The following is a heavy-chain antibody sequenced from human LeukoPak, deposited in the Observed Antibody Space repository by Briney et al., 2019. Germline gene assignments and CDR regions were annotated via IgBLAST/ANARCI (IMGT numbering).Heavy chain of an antibody. CDR1: GITLSNYG. Sequence: PGGSLRLSCAFSGITLSNYGMSWVRQAPGKGLEWVAGISDSGGRTKYADSVKGRFTISRDNSKNTLYLQMNSLRAEDTAVYFCAKRGVVIRVILVGFHKEAYYFDSWGQGALVTVSS. V-gene: IGHV3-23*01. CDR3: AKRGVVIRVILVGFHKEAYYFDS. J-gene: IGHJ4*02. CDR2: ISDSGGRT. D-gene: IGHD3-22*01.